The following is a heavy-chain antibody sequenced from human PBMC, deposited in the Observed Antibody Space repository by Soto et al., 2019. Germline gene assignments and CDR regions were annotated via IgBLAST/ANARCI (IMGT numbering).Heavy chain of an antibody. D-gene: IGHD3-22*01. V-gene: IGHV3-23*01. Sequence: EVQLLESGGGLVQPGGSLRLSCAASGFTFSSYAMSWVRPAPRKGLELVSAISGSGGSTYYADSVKGRFTISRDNYKNTLYLQMNRLRAEDTAVYYCAANRGYNYYYGMDVWGQGTTVTVSS. J-gene: IGHJ6*02. CDR3: AANRGYNYYYGMDV. CDR1: GFTFSSYA. CDR2: ISGSGGST.